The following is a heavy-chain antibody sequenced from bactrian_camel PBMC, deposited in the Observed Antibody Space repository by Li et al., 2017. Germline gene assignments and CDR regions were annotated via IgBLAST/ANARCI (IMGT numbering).Heavy chain of an antibody. J-gene: IGHJ4*01. Sequence: HVQLVESGGGSVEAGGSLRLSCVASGVTSSPYCMGWFRQVPGEEREGAAAIDTDEKTAYADSVKGRFTITKDNAKNTLYLQMNSLKPEDTAMYYCAAGRGSMWYGEIRMLSPNVYGYWGQGTQVTVS. CDR3: AAGRGSMWYGEIRMLSPNVYGY. V-gene: IGHV3S55*01. D-gene: IGHD6*01. CDR1: GVTSSPYC. CDR2: IDTDEKT.